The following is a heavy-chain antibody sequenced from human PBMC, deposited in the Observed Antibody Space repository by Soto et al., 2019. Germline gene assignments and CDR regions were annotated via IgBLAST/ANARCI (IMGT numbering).Heavy chain of an antibody. V-gene: IGHV3-30*03. D-gene: IGHD5-18*01. CDR1: GFTFSSYG. CDR2: ISYDGSEK. Sequence: QVQLVESGGGVVQPGRSLRLSCAASGFTFSSYGMHWVRQAPGKGLEWVAVISYDGSEKYYVDSVKGRFTISRDNAKNSLYLQMNSLRAEDTAVYYCARVSGWSYGIFDYWGQGTLVTVSS. CDR3: ARVSGWSYGIFDY. J-gene: IGHJ4*02.